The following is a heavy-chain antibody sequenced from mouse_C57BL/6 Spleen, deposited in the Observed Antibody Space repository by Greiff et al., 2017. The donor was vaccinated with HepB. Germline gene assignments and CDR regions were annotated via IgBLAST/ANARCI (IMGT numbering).Heavy chain of an antibody. CDR3: ARLYGLAY. J-gene: IGHJ3*01. CDR1: GYTFTSYW. Sequence: VQLQQPGAELVRPGSSVKLSCKASGYTFTSYWMDWVKQRPGQGLEWIGNIYPSDSETHYNQKFKDKATLTVDKSSSTAYMQLSSLTSEDSAVYYCARLYGLAYWGQGTLVTVSA. V-gene: IGHV1-61*01. D-gene: IGHD1-1*01. CDR2: IYPSDSET.